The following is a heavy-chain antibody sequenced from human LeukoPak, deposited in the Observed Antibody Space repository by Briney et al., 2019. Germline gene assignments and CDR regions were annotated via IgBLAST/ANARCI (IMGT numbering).Heavy chain of an antibody. D-gene: IGHD5-18*01. CDR1: GFTFSSYG. V-gene: IGHV3-33*06. J-gene: IGHJ4*02. CDR3: AKVDVDTGTLDY. Sequence: PGRSLRLSCAASGFTFSSYGMHWVRQAPGKGLEWVAVIWYDGSNKYYADSMKGRFTIPRHNSKNTLYLQVNSLRAEDTAVYYCAKVDVDTGTLDYWGQGTLVTVSS. CDR2: IWYDGSNK.